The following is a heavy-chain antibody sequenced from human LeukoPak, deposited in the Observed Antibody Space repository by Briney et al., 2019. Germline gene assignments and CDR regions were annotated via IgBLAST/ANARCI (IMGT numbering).Heavy chain of an antibody. D-gene: IGHD3-22*01. V-gene: IGHV3-30*18. CDR3: AKSEVYYFGTSGGFDY. CDR2: ISHDGNSK. CDR1: GFTFSDFG. J-gene: IGHJ4*02. Sequence: GGSLRLSCAASGFTFSDFGMHWVRQAPGKGLESVAVISHDGNSKYSADSVKGRFTISRDNSKNTLYLQMDSLRVEDTAVYYCAKSEVYYFGTSGGFDYWGQGTLVTVAS.